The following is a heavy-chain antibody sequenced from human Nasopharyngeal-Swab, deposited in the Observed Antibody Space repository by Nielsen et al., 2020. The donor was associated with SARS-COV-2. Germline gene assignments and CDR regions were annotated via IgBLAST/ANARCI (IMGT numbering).Heavy chain of an antibody. CDR1: GFTFSDYF. CDR3: ARERGYHYGSGSVLENGMDV. J-gene: IGHJ6*02. Sequence: GESLKISCTASGFTFSDYFMSWIRQAPGKGLEWVAVVWYDGINRYYADSVKGRFTISRDNSKNTLYLQMNSLRAEDTAVYYCARERGYHYGSGSVLENGMDVWGQGTTVTVSS. D-gene: IGHD3-10*01. V-gene: IGHV3-33*08. CDR2: VWYDGINR.